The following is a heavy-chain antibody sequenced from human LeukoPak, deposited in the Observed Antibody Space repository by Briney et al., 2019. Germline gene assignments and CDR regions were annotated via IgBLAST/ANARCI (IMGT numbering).Heavy chain of an antibody. D-gene: IGHD2-2*01. CDR2: INHSGST. Sequence: PSETLSLTCAVYGGSFSGYYWSWIRQPPGKGLEWIGEINHSGSTNYNPTLKSRVTISVDTSKNQFSLKLSSVTAADTAVYYCARGSPVPAAIGAYYYYYGMDVWGQGTTVTVSS. J-gene: IGHJ6*02. V-gene: IGHV4-34*01. CDR1: GGSFSGYY. CDR3: ARGSPVPAAIGAYYYYYGMDV.